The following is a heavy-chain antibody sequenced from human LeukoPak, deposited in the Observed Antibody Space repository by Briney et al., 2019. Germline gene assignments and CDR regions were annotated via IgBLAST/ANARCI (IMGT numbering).Heavy chain of an antibody. CDR3: ARRSSDYYFDY. J-gene: IGHJ4*02. V-gene: IGHV5-51*01. D-gene: IGHD3-22*01. CDR2: IYPGDSDT. CDR1: GYSFTTYW. Sequence: GESLKISCKASGYSFTTYWVGWVRQMPGKGLELMGIIYPGDSDTRYSPSFQGQVTISADKSIITTYLQWSSLKASDTAIYYCARRSSDYYFDYWGQGTLVTVSS.